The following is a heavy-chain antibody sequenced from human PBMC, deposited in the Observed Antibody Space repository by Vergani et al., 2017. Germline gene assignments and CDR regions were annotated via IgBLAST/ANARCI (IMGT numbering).Heavy chain of an antibody. D-gene: IGHD6-25*01. CDR2: MNANSGNT. CDR3: ARVLTRENTTDGYRFDP. CDR1: GYTFTSYD. J-gene: IGHJ5*02. V-gene: IGHV1-8*01. Sequence: QVQLVQSGAEAKKPGASVKVSCKASGYTFTSYDINWVRQATGQGLEWMGWMNANSGNTGYAQKFQGRITMTRVTSMSTAYMELSSIRSDDTAVYYCARVLTRENTTDGYRFDPWGQGTLVTVSS.